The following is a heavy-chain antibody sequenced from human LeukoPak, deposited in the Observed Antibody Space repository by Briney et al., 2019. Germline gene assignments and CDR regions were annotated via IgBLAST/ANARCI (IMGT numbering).Heavy chain of an antibody. V-gene: IGHV4-4*07. Sequence: SETLSLTCTVSGGSISSYYWSWIRQPAGKGLEWIGRIYTSGSTNYNPSLKSRVTMSVDTSKNQFSLKLSSVTAADTAVYYCASYLRLGEMDAFDIWSQGTMVTVSS. CDR1: GGSISSYY. CDR2: IYTSGST. J-gene: IGHJ3*02. CDR3: ASYLRLGEMDAFDI. D-gene: IGHD3-16*01.